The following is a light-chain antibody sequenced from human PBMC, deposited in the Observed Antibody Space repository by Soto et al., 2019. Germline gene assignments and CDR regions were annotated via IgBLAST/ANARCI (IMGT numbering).Light chain of an antibody. CDR2: DAS. CDR1: QDISNY. V-gene: IGKV1-33*01. CDR3: QQYEDPALP. J-gene: IGKJ4*01. Sequence: DIQMTQSPSSLSASVGDRVTITCQASQDISNYLNWYQQKPGKAPKLLIFDASNVETGVPSRFSGSGSGTDFTFTIHSLQPEDAATYYCQQYEDPALPFGGGTKVGIK.